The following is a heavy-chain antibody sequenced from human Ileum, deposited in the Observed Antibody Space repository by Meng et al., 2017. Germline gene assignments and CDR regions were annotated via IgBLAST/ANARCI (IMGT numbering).Heavy chain of an antibody. CDR3: ARGWYSSGFHS. V-gene: IGHV6-1*01. Sequence: LQPSGPGLVKPSPTLPLACASSGDSVSGDSGAWNWIRQSPSRGLEWLGRTFYRSKWNDDFAESEKSRITITTDTSENQFSLQLNSVTPEDTAVYYCARGWYSSGFHSWGQGTLVTVSS. J-gene: IGHJ4*02. CDR2: TFYRSKWND. CDR1: GDSVSGDSGA. D-gene: IGHD6-19*01.